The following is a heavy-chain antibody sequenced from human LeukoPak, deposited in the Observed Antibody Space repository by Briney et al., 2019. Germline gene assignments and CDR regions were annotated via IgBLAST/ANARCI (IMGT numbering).Heavy chain of an antibody. J-gene: IGHJ3*02. CDR1: GGSFSGYY. Sequence: PSETLSLTCAVYGGSFSGYYWSWIRQPPGKGLEWIGEINHSGSTNYDPSLKSRVTISVDTSKNQFSLKLSSVTAADTAVYYCARVARITIFGVVTTDAFDIWGQGTVVTVSS. CDR2: INHSGST. D-gene: IGHD3-3*01. CDR3: ARVARITIFGVVTTDAFDI. V-gene: IGHV4-34*01.